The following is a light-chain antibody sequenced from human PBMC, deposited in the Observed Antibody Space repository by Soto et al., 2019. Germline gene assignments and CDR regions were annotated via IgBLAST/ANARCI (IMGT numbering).Light chain of an antibody. J-gene: IGKJ1*01. CDR2: KAS. V-gene: IGKV1-5*03. CDR1: QSISSW. Sequence: DIQMTQSPSTLSASVGDRVSITGRASQSISSWLAWYQQKPGKAPKLLIYKASSLESGVPSRFSGSGSGTEFTLSISSLQPDDFATYYCQQYDCFPRTFGQGTKVEIK. CDR3: QQYDCFPRT.